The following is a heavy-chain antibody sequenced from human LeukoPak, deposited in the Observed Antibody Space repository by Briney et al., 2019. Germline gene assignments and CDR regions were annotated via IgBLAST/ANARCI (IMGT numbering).Heavy chain of an antibody. J-gene: IGHJ4*02. V-gene: IGHV3-23*01. CDR3: AKDMGRRSIAVDGPKYRSAWYLDY. Sequence: GGSLRLSCAASGFTFSSYSMNWVRQAPGKGLEWVSAISGSGGNTYYSDSVKGRFTISRDNSKNTLYLQMNSLRAEDTAVYYCAKDMGRRSIAVDGPKYRSAWYLDYWDQGTLVTVSS. CDR2: ISGSGGNT. CDR1: GFTFSSYS. D-gene: IGHD6-13*01.